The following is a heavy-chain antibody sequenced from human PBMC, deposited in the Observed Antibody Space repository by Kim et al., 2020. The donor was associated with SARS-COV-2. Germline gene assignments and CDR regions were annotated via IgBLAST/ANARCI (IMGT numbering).Heavy chain of an antibody. CDR2: IWYDGSNK. D-gene: IGHD6-13*01. V-gene: IGHV3-33*01. CDR3: ARDIGSSWLDY. J-gene: IGHJ4*02. CDR1: GFTFSSYG. Sequence: GGSLRLSCAASGFTFSSYGMHWVRQAPGKGLEWVAVIWYDGSNKYYADSVKGRFTISRDNSKNTLYLQMNSLRAEDTAVYYCARDIGSSWLDYWGQGTLVTVSS.